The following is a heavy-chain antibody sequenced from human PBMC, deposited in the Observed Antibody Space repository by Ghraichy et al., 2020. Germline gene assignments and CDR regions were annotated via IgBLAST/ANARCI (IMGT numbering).Heavy chain of an antibody. V-gene: IGHV3-7*01. J-gene: IGHJ4*02. Sequence: GGSLRLSCAASGFSFSSYWMSWVRQAPGKGLEWVANIKQDGSEKYYVDSLKGRFSISRDNAENSLFLQMNSLRAGDTAVYYCARHLGDYDFWSGYYEVGSFEQWGQGTLVTVSS. D-gene: IGHD3-3*01. CDR2: IKQDGSEK. CDR3: ARHLGDYDFWSGYYEVGSFEQ. CDR1: GFSFSSYW.